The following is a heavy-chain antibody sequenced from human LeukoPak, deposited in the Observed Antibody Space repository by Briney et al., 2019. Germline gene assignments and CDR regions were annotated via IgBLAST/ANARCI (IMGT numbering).Heavy chain of an antibody. D-gene: IGHD3-16*02. CDR3: VRGDYVWGSYRYFPSGLYFDY. CDR2: INHSGST. CDR1: GGSFSGYY. V-gene: IGHV4-34*01. J-gene: IGHJ4*02. Sequence: PSETLSLTCAVYGGSFSGYYWSWIRQPPGKGLEWIGEINHSGSTNYNPSLKSRVTISVDTSKNQFSLKLSSVTAADTAVYYCVRGDYVWGSYRYFPSGLYFDYWGQGTLVIVSS.